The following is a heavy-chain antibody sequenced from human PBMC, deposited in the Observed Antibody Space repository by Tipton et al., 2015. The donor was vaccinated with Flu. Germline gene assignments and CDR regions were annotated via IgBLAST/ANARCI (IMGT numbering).Heavy chain of an antibody. CDR1: GGSISSYY. D-gene: IGHD3-3*01. Sequence: TLSLTCTVSGGSISSYYWSWIRQPPGKGLEWIGYIYYSGSTNYNPSLKSRVTISVDTSKNQFSLKLSSVTAADTAVYYCAREGRSGTYFDYWGQGTLVTVSS. V-gene: IGHV4-59*01. CDR2: IYYSGST. J-gene: IGHJ4*02. CDR3: AREGRSGTYFDY.